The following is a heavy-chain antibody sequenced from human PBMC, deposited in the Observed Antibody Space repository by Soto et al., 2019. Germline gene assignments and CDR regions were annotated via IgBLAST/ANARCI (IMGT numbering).Heavy chain of an antibody. CDR2: ISTNGGST. D-gene: IGHD6-19*01. V-gene: IGHV3-64*01. CDR3: AREGGDSSGRYGGYYFDY. CDR1: GFTFSSYA. Sequence: EVQLVESGGGLVQPGGSLRLSCAASGFTFSSYAMHWVRQAPGKGLEYVSTISTNGGSTYYANSVKGRFTISRDNSKNTLYLQMGSMRAEDMAVYYCAREGGDSSGRYGGYYFDYWGQGTLVTVSS. J-gene: IGHJ4*02.